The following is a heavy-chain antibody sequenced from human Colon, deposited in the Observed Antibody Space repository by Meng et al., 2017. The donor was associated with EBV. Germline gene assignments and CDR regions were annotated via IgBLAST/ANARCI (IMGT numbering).Heavy chain of an antibody. Sequence: LQESGPLLVKPSETLSLTCTGSGGSITSTSSYWGWVRQPPGKGLEWIGCIYYRGSTNYNPPLKSRISMSVDMSKNQFSLKVNSVTAADTAIYYCVISSHNWGQGTLVTVSS. V-gene: IGHV4-39*07. J-gene: IGHJ4*02. CDR1: GGSITSTSSY. D-gene: IGHD3-3*02. CDR2: IYYRGST. CDR3: VISSHN.